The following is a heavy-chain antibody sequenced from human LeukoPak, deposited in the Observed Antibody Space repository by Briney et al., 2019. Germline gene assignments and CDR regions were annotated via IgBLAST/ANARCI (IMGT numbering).Heavy chain of an antibody. Sequence: GASLRLSCAASGFTFSNYAMSWVRQAPGKGLEWVSAVSGRDTSTYYTDSMKGRFTISRDNSKNTLYLQMNSLSAEDTAIYYCAKWGDYDVLTGYYDSDYWGQGTLVTVSS. J-gene: IGHJ4*02. CDR2: VSGRDTST. V-gene: IGHV3-23*01. CDR1: GFTFSNYA. CDR3: AKWGDYDVLTGYYDSDY. D-gene: IGHD3-9*01.